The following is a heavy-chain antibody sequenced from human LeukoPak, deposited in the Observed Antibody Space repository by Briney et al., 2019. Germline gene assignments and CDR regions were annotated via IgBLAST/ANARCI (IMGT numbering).Heavy chain of an antibody. D-gene: IGHD5-24*01. Sequence: GSLRLSCAASGFTFSDYSMNCVRQAPGKELEWTSYIGIDSGNTNYADSVKGRFTISGDKAKNSLYLQMNSLRVEGTAVYYCARDYKYAFDNWGQGTLVTVSS. V-gene: IGHV3-48*01. CDR2: IGIDSGNT. J-gene: IGHJ4*02. CDR1: GFTFSDYS. CDR3: ARDYKYAFDN.